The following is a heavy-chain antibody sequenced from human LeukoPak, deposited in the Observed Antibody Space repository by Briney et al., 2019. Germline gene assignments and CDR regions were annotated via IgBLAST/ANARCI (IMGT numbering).Heavy chain of an antibody. Sequence: GGSLRLSYAASGFTFSSYTMNWVRQAPGKGLEWVSSISSSSSYIYYADSVKGRFTISRDNAKNSLYLQMNSLRAEDTAVYYCARDQGGSSTVTTADYWGQGTLVTVSS. J-gene: IGHJ4*02. V-gene: IGHV3-21*01. D-gene: IGHD4-11*01. CDR2: ISSSSSYI. CDR1: GFTFSSYT. CDR3: ARDQGGSSTVTTADY.